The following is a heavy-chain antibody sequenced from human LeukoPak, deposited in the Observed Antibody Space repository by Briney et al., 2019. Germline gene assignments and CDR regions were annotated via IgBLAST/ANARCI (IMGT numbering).Heavy chain of an antibody. J-gene: IGHJ4*02. CDR3: AKDFLPDTAMVPYYFDY. CDR1: GFAFSSYA. CDR2: ISGSGGNT. V-gene: IGHV3-23*01. Sequence: GGSLRLSCAASGFAFSSYAMSWVRQAPGKGPEWVSAISGSGGNTYYADSVRGRFTISRDNSKNTLYLQMNSLRAEDTAVYYCAKDFLPDTAMVPYYFDYWGQGTLVTVSS. D-gene: IGHD5-18*01.